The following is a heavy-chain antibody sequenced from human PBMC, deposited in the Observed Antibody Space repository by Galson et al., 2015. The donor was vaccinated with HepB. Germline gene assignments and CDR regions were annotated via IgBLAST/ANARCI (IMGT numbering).Heavy chain of an antibody. CDR1: GFTFSSYS. CDR3: ARDKRLVTRSGIVVVPAAKVLRRYYGMDV. D-gene: IGHD2-2*01. J-gene: IGHJ6*02. V-gene: IGHV3-21*01. CDR2: ISSSSSYI. Sequence: SLRLSCAASGFTFSSYSMNWVRQAPGKGLEWVSSISSSSSYIYYADSVKGRFTISRDNAKNSLYLQMNSLRAEDTAVYYCARDKRLVTRSGIVVVPAAKVLRRYYGMDVWGQGTTVTVSS.